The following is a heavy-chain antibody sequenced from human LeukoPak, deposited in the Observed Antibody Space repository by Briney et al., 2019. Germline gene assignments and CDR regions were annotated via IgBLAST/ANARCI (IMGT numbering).Heavy chain of an antibody. CDR3: ARDSTNYCSSTSCFDY. V-gene: IGHV3-21*01. CDR1: GFTFSSYA. Sequence: GGSLRLSCAASGFTFSSYAMNWVRPAPGKGLEWVSSISSSSRDITYADSVKGRFTISRDNAKNSLYLQMNGLRAEDTAVYYCARDSTNYCSSTSCFDYWGQGTLVTVSS. J-gene: IGHJ4*02. CDR2: ISSSSRDI. D-gene: IGHD2-2*01.